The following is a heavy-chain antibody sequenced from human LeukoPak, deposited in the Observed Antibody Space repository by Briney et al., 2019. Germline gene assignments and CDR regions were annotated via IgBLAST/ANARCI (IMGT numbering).Heavy chain of an antibody. CDR3: ARDLPLQRTPNYYDSSGLLDY. V-gene: IGHV1-69*13. J-gene: IGHJ4*02. CDR1: GGTFSSYA. D-gene: IGHD3-22*01. Sequence: SVKVSCKASGGTFSSYAISWVRQAPGQGLEWMGGIIPIFGTANYAQKFQGRVTITADESTSTACMELSSLRSEDTAVYYCARDLPLQRTPNYYDSSGLLDYWGQGTLVTVSS. CDR2: IIPIFGTA.